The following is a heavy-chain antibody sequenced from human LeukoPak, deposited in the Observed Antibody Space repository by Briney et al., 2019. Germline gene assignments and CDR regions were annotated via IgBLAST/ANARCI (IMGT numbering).Heavy chain of an antibody. J-gene: IGHJ4*02. V-gene: IGHV4-39*07. CDR1: GGSISSSSYY. Sequence: SETLSLTCTVSGGSISSSSYYWGWIRQPPGKGLEWIGRIYTSGSTSYNPSLTSRVSMSLDTSKKQISLKLSSVTAADTAVYYCARETLTFPDFWGQGTLVTVSS. D-gene: IGHD3-9*01. CDR2: IYTSGST. CDR3: ARETLTFPDF.